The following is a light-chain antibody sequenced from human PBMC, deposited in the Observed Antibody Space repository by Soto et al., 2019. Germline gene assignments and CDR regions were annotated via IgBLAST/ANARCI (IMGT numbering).Light chain of an antibody. J-gene: IGLJ1*01. CDR1: SSNIGAGYD. Sequence: QSVLTQPPSVSGAPGQRVTISCTGSSSNIGAGYDVHWYQQLPGTAPKLLIYGNSNRPSGVPDRFPGSKSGTSASLAITGLQTDDEADYYCQSYDSSLSASNVFGTGTKLTVL. V-gene: IGLV1-40*01. CDR3: QSYDSSLSASNV. CDR2: GNS.